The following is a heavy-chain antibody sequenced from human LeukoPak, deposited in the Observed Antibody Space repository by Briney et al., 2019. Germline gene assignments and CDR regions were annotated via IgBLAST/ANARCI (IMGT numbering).Heavy chain of an antibody. CDR1: GFTFSSYW. CDR2: IKQDGSEK. CDR3: ARDGGYCSSTSCLYYYYGMDV. D-gene: IGHD2-2*01. Sequence: GGSLRLSCEASGFTFSSYWMSWVRQAPGKGLEWVANIKQDGSEKYYVDSVKGRFTISRDNAKNSLYLQMNSLRAEDTAVYYCARDGGYCSSTSCLYYYYGMDVWGQGTTVTVSS. J-gene: IGHJ6*02. V-gene: IGHV3-7*03.